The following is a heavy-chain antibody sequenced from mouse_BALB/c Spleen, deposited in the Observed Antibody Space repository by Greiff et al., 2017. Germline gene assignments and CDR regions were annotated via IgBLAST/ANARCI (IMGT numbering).Heavy chain of an antibody. CDR1: GFTFSDYY. CDR2: ISDGGSYT. Sequence: EVQRVESGGGLVKPGGSLKLSCAASGFTFSDYYMYWVRQTPEKRLAWVATISDGGSYTYYPDSVKGRFTISRDNAKNNLYLQMSSLKSEDTAMYYCARDYGSSYYAMDYWGQGTSVTVSS. D-gene: IGHD1-1*01. CDR3: ARDYGSSYYAMDY. V-gene: IGHV5-4*02. J-gene: IGHJ4*01.